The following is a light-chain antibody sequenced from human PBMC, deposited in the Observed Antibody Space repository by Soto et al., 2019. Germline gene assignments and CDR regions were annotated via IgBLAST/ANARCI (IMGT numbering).Light chain of an antibody. CDR2: DAP. V-gene: IGKV1-5*01. Sequence: DIQMTQSPSTLSASVGDRVTITCRASQSISSWLAWYQQKPGKAPKLLIYDAPSLESGVPSRFSGSGSGTEFTLTISSLQSEDFAVYYCQQYNNWPLTFGGGTKVDIK. CDR1: QSISSW. J-gene: IGKJ4*01. CDR3: QQYNNWPLT.